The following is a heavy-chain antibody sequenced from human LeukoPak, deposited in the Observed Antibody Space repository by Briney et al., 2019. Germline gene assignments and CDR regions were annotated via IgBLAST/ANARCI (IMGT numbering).Heavy chain of an antibody. CDR1: GGSISSYY. J-gene: IGHJ4*02. Sequence: SETLSLTCTVSGGSISSYYWSWIRQPPGKGLEWIGYIYYSGSTNYNPSLKSRVTISVDTSKNQFSLKLSSVTAADTAVYYCARGSITMVRGVINPPAHWGQGTLVTVSS. V-gene: IGHV4-59*01. CDR2: IYYSGST. CDR3: ARGSITMVRGVINPPAH. D-gene: IGHD3-10*01.